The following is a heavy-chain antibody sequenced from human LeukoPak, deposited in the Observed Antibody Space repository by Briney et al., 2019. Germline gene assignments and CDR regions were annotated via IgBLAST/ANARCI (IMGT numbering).Heavy chain of an antibody. CDR2: IYYSGST. Sequence: SETLSLTCTVSGGSMTSHYWTWIRQPPGKGLEWIGYIYYSGSTVYSPSFQSRVTISVDTSKKQFSLKLSSVTAADTAVYYCARDFPDFAFDVWGQGTMVTVSS. D-gene: IGHD1-14*01. CDR1: GGSMTSHY. J-gene: IGHJ3*01. V-gene: IGHV4-59*11. CDR3: ARDFPDFAFDV.